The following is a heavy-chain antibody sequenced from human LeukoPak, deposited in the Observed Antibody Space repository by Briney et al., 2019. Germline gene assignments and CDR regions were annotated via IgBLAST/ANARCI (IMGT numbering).Heavy chain of an antibody. J-gene: IGHJ4*02. CDR2: INHSGYT. Sequence: PSETLSLTCAVSGVPFSNYYWSWVRQSPRQGLEWIGEINHSGYTNYNPSLKSRVTMSIDMSKNQFSLILTSVTAADAGVYYCTRAVAGHPDWGQGTLVTVSS. CDR3: TRAVAGHPD. D-gene: IGHD6-19*01. V-gene: IGHV4-34*01. CDR1: GVPFSNYY.